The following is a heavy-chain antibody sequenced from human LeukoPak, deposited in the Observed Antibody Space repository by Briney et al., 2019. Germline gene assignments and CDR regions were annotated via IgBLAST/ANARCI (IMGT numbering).Heavy chain of an antibody. D-gene: IGHD3-10*01. Sequence: SETLSLTRVLSGGSMSSSNWYSWVRQPPGKGLEWIGEIYLTGNTNYNPSLKSRVTISVDNPKTQFSLKVGSVTAADTAVYYCARDQPKGSGSVYFDYWGQGTLVTVSS. V-gene: IGHV4-4*02. CDR2: IYLTGNT. CDR3: ARDQPKGSGSVYFDY. J-gene: IGHJ4*02. CDR1: GGSMSSSNW.